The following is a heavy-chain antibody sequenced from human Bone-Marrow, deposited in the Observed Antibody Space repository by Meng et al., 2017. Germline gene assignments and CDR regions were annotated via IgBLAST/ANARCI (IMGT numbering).Heavy chain of an antibody. D-gene: IGHD3-10*01. CDR2: TYYRSQWQS. J-gene: IGHJ4*02. V-gene: IGHV6-1*01. CDR3: ASWYGES. Sequence: AGPLFVTTPHTLDLSCHISGDSVSGNRALWHWVRQSPSRGLEWLGHTYYRSQWQSHYGASVKSRISIYADTSRNQFSLILNSVTPEDTAVYYCASWYGESWGQGTLVTVSS. CDR1: GDSVSGNRAL.